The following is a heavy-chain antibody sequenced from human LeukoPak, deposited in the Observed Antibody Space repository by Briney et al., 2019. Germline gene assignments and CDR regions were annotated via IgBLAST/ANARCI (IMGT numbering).Heavy chain of an antibody. J-gene: IGHJ2*01. CDR1: GYTFTIYY. CDR2: INPSGGST. Sequence: ASVKVSCKASGYTFTIYYMHRVRQAPGQGLEWMGIINPSGGSTSNAQKFQGRVTMTRDTATSTIYMELRSLRSEDTGVYYCARASYDFWSGYSRSWYCDLWGRGTVVTVS. D-gene: IGHD3/OR15-3a*01. CDR3: ARASYDFWSGYSRSWYCDL. V-gene: IGHV1-46*01.